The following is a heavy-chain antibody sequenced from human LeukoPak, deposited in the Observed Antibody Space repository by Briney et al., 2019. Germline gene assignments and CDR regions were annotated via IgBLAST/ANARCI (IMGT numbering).Heavy chain of an antibody. V-gene: IGHV4-39*01. CDR3: ARHFRQQLVRFDY. Sequence: ASETLSLTCTVSGGFISSSSYYWGWIRQPPGKGLEWIGSIYYSGSTYYNPSLKSRVTISVDTSKNQFSLKLSSVTAADTAVYYCARHFRQQLVRFDYWGQGTLVTVSS. J-gene: IGHJ4*02. D-gene: IGHD6-13*01. CDR1: GGFISSSSYY. CDR2: IYYSGST.